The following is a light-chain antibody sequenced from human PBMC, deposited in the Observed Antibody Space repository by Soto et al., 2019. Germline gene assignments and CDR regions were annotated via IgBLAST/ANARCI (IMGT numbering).Light chain of an antibody. CDR1: QSVSSY. Sequence: EIVLTQSPATLSLSPGKRATLSCRASQSVSSYLAWYQQKPGQAPRLLIYNASNRATGIPARFSGSGSGTDFILTISSLEPEDFAVYYCQQRSNWPGTFGQGTKVEIK. V-gene: IGKV3-11*01. CDR2: NAS. CDR3: QQRSNWPGT. J-gene: IGKJ1*01.